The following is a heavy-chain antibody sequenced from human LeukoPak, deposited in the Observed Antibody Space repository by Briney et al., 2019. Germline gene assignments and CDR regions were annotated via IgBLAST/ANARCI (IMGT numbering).Heavy chain of an antibody. CDR2: ISSSSSYI. D-gene: IGHD6-6*01. J-gene: IGHJ4*02. V-gene: IGHV3-21*04. CDR3: ARAGGSIAAHIDY. Sequence: GGSLRLSCAASGFTFSSYSMNWVRQALGKGLEWDSSISSSSSYIYYADSVKGRFTISRDNAKNSLYLQMNSLRAEDTAVYYCARAGGSIAAHIDYWGQGTLVTVSS. CDR1: GFTFSSYS.